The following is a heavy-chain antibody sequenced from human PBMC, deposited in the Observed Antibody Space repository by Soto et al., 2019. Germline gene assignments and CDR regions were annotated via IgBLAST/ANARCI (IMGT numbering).Heavy chain of an antibody. V-gene: IGHV1-18*01. J-gene: IGHJ6*02. Sequence: GASVKVSCKASGYTFTSCGMSWVRQAPGQGLEWMGWISAYNGNTNYAQKLQGRVTMTTDTSTSTAYMELRSLRSDDTAVYYCACIFSGGYSYGFYYYGMDVWGQGTTVTVSS. D-gene: IGHD5-18*01. CDR1: GYTFTSCG. CDR2: ISAYNGNT. CDR3: ACIFSGGYSYGFYYYGMDV.